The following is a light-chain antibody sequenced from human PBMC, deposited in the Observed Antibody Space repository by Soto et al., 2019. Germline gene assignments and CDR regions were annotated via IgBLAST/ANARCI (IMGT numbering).Light chain of an antibody. V-gene: IGKV3-20*01. J-gene: IGKJ3*01. CDR2: GAS. CDR1: QTVSSNN. Sequence: DIVLTQSPGTLSLSPGERATLSCRASQTVSSNNLAWYQQKRGQAPRLLIYGASSRAAAIPDRFRGSGSGTDFTLIISSLAPEDFAVYYCQQYGRSPFTFGPGTAVDIK. CDR3: QQYGRSPFT.